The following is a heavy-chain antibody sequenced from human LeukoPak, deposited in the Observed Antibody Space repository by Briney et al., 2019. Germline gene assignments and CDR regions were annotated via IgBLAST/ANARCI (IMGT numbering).Heavy chain of an antibody. Sequence: LAASVKVSCKASGGTFSSYAISWVRQAPGQGLEWMGGIIPIFGTANYAQKFQGRVTITTDESTSTAYMELSSLRSEDTAVYHCARVGVAARDGWFDPWGQGTLVTVSS. CDR2: IIPIFGTA. D-gene: IGHD6-6*01. J-gene: IGHJ5*02. CDR1: GGTFSSYA. V-gene: IGHV1-69*05. CDR3: ARVGVAARDGWFDP.